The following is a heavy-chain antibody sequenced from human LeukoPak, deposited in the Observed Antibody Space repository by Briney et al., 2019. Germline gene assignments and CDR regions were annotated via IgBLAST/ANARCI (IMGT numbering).Heavy chain of an antibody. CDR1: GFTFSDYY. Sequence: GGSLRLSCAASGFTFSDYYMSWIRQAPGKGLEWVSYMSTSDSPIYYTDSVKGRFTISRDNAKNSLFLQMNSLRAEDTAVYFCAKSTRAVMAMMDVWGKGTTVTVSS. CDR2: MSTSDSPI. CDR3: AKSTRAVMAMMDV. D-gene: IGHD3-16*01. J-gene: IGHJ6*04. V-gene: IGHV3-11*04.